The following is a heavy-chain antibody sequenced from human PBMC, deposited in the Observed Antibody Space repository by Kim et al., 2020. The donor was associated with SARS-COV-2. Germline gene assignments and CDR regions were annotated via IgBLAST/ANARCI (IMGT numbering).Heavy chain of an antibody. J-gene: IGHJ5*02. V-gene: IGHV1-24*01. CDR3: ATGRVAGPPAWFDP. D-gene: IGHD2-15*01. Sequence: ASVKVSCKVSGYTLTELSMHWVRQAPGKGLEWMGGFDPEDGETIYAQKFQGRVTMTEDTSTDTAYMELSSMRSEDTAVYYCATGRVAGPPAWFDPWGQGTLVTVSS. CDR1: GYTLTELS. CDR2: FDPEDGET.